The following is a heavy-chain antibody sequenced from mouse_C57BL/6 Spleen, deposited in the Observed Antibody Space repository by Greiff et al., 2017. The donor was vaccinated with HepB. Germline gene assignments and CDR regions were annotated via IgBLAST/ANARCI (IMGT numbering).Heavy chain of an antibody. J-gene: IGHJ4*01. CDR2: IYPGDGDT. CDR3: ARLYYYGSSPYAMDY. CDR1: GYAFSSSW. D-gene: IGHD1-1*01. V-gene: IGHV1-82*01. Sequence: QVQLQQSGPELVKPGASVKISCKASGYAFSSSWMNWVKQRPGKGLEWIGRIYPGDGDTNYNGKFKGKATLTADKSSSTAYMQLSSLTSEDSAVYFCARLYYYGSSPYAMDYGGQGTSVTVSS.